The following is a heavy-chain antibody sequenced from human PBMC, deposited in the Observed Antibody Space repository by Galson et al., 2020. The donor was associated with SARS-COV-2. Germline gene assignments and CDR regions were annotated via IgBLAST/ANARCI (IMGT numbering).Heavy chain of an antibody. CDR2: IMPLFGAT. D-gene: IGHD3-22*01. Sequence: SVKVSCKASGGTFSNYAISWVRQAPGQGLEWMGWIMPLFGATNYAQKFQGRVTFTADKSTSTAYMELSSLRSEDTAVYYCARHGDTMRLVVSEDAFDMWGEGTMVTVSS. V-gene: IGHV1-69*06. CDR3: ARHGDTMRLVVSEDAFDM. J-gene: IGHJ3*02. CDR1: GGTFSNYA.